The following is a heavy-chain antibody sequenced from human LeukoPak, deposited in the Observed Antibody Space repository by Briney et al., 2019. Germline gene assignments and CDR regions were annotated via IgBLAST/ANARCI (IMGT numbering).Heavy chain of an antibody. D-gene: IGHD2-2*01. CDR2: VYDSGRT. V-gene: IGHV4-59*11. J-gene: IGHJ5*02. CDR1: GGSLVAHH. Sequence: SETLSLTCSVSGGSLVAHHWSWIRQPPGEGLEWIGHVYDSGRTTYNPALKSRVTMSPDTSRTQISLRLRSVTAADTAVYYCARAVVPAGEKNWFDPWGQGTLVIVSS. CDR3: ARAVVPAGEKNWFDP.